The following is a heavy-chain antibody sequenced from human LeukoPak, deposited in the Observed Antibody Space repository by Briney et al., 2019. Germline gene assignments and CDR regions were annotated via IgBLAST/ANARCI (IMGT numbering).Heavy chain of an antibody. D-gene: IGHD2-21*02. Sequence: SVKVSCKASGGTFSSYAISWVRQAPGQGLEWMGGIIPIFGTANYAQKFQGRVTITADESTSTAYMELSSLRSEDTAVYYCARDEAYCGGDCQGAFDIWGQGAMVTVSS. CDR3: ARDEAYCGGDCQGAFDI. CDR2: IIPIFGTA. V-gene: IGHV1-69*13. J-gene: IGHJ3*02. CDR1: GGTFSSYA.